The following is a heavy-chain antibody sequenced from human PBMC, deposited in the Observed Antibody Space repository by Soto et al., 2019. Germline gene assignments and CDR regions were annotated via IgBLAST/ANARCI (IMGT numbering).Heavy chain of an antibody. Sequence: GGSLRLSCAASGFTFSSYGMHWVRQAPGKGLEWVAVIWYDGSNKYYADSVKGRFTISRDNSKNTLYLQMNSLRAEDTAVYYWARDMDVIMVYARDAFDIWGQGTMVTVSS. CDR1: GFTFSSYG. CDR2: IWYDGSNK. CDR3: ARDMDVIMVYARDAFDI. J-gene: IGHJ3*02. V-gene: IGHV3-33*01. D-gene: IGHD2-8*01.